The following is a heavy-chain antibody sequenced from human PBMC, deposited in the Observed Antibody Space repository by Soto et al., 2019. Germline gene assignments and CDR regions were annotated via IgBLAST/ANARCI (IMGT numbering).Heavy chain of an antibody. D-gene: IGHD1-1*01. CDR2: MSHSGGT. CDR3: ARVERGTATTVVDAFDI. V-gene: IGHV4-34*01. Sequence: QVQLQQWGAGLLKPSETLSLTCAVYGGFVSSGSYYWSWIRQPPGKGLEWIGEMSHSGGTHFNPSLKGRVTISVETSKNQFSLKMRSVTAADTALYYCARVERGTATTVVDAFDIWGPGKMVTVSS. CDR1: GGFVSSGSYY. J-gene: IGHJ3*02.